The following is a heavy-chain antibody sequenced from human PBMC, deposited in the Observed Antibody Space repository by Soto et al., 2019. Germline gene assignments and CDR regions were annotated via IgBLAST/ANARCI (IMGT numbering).Heavy chain of an antibody. Sequence: PSETLSLTCAVYGGSFSGYYWSWIRQPPGKGLEWIGEINHSGSTNYNPSLKSRVTISVDTSKNQFSLKLSSVTAADTAVYYCARGRRVGRATIRYFDYWGQGTLVTVSS. CDR1: GGSFSGYY. J-gene: IGHJ4*02. V-gene: IGHV4-34*01. CDR3: ARGRRVGRATIRYFDY. CDR2: INHSGST. D-gene: IGHD5-12*01.